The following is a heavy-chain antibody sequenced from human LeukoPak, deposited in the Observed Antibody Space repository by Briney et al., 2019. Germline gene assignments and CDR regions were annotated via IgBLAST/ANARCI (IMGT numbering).Heavy chain of an antibody. CDR3: AREGWLRDFDY. CDR2: IKQDGTEK. J-gene: IGHJ4*02. Sequence: PGGSLRLSCATSGFTFSSYWMSWVRQAPGKGLEWVANIKQDGTEKYYVDSVKGRFTISRDSAKNSLYLQMNSLRAEDTAVYYCAREGWLRDFDYWGQGTLVTVSS. V-gene: IGHV3-7*01. CDR1: GFTFSSYW. D-gene: IGHD5-12*01.